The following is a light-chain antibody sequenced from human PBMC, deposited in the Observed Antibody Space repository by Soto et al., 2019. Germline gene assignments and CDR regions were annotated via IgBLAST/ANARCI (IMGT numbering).Light chain of an antibody. Sequence: DIVLTQSPGTLSLSPGERATLSCRASQNVKNNYLAWYQQKPGQAPGLLIRGASSRAAGLPDRFSGSGSGTAFTLTISRLEPEDFAVYYCQQYGSSPGTFGQGIKLEIK. V-gene: IGKV3-20*01. CDR1: QNVKNNY. J-gene: IGKJ2*01. CDR3: QQYGSSPGT. CDR2: GAS.